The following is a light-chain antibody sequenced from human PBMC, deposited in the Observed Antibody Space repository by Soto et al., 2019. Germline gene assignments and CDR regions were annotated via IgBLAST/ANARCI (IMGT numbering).Light chain of an antibody. CDR3: QRGHHWPLT. CDR1: QSISSE. V-gene: IGKV3-15*01. CDR2: GAP. J-gene: IGKJ2*01. Sequence: EIVMTQSPATLSVSPGERATLSCRASQSISSEFAWYQQSPGQPPRLLIHGAPTSDTGLPDRFTGSGSGSDFTLSISGLQAEGFAVYCCQRGHHWPLTFGKGTRWEI.